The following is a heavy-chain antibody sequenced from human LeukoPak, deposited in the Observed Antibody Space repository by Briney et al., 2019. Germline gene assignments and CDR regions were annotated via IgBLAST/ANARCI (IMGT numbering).Heavy chain of an antibody. CDR2: INHSGST. D-gene: IGHD2-2*01. V-gene: IGHV4-38-2*02. CDR3: ARDPRWLTPDCTSTSCYENYFDP. CDR1: GFTFSSDYM. J-gene: IGHJ5*02. Sequence: PGESLSLSCAVSGFTFSSDYMYWFLQQPREKTEGCSGIINHSGSTYYNPSLKGRFTISIDRSKNQFSLSMSSVTAADTAVYYCARDPRWLTPDCTSTSCYENYFDPWGQGTLVTVSS.